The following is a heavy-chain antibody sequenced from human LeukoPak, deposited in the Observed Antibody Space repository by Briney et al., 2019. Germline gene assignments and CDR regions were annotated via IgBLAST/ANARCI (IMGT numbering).Heavy chain of an antibody. J-gene: IGHJ4*02. CDR3: ARGGGSGND. Sequence: GGSLRLSCAASGFTLSTYGMHWVRQAPGKGLEWVAVIWYDGSNKYYADSVKGRFTISRDNSKNTLYLQMNSLRAEDTAVYYCARGGGSGNDWGQGTLVTVSS. CDR1: GFTLSTYG. V-gene: IGHV3-33*01. CDR2: IWYDGSNK. D-gene: IGHD3-10*01.